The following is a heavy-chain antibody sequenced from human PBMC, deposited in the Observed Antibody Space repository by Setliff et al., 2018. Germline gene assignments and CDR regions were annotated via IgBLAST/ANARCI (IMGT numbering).Heavy chain of an antibody. Sequence: ASVKVSCKASGYTFTSYGISWVRQAPGQGLEWMGWISAYNGNTNYAQKLQGRVTMTTDTSTSTAYMEPRSLRSDDTAVYYCARVGSSSWLHPDVYYYYGMDVWAKGPRSPSP. CDR1: GYTFTSYG. V-gene: IGHV1-18*01. D-gene: IGHD6-13*01. CDR2: ISAYNGNT. CDR3: ARVGSSSWLHPDVYYYYGMDV. J-gene: IGHJ6*02.